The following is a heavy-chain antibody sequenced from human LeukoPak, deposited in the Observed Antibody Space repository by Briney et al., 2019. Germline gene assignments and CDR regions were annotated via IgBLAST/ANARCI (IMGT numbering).Heavy chain of an antibody. CDR1: GFPFSSYY. D-gene: IGHD6-19*01. V-gene: IGHV3-23*01. J-gene: IGHJ5*02. Sequence: GGSLRLSCAASGFPFSSYYVNWVRQAPGKGLEWVSAISDSGGYTYYADSVKGRFTISRDNSKNTLYLQMNSLRAEDTAVYYCARQDPYASGWYPWGQGTLVTVSS. CDR3: ARQDPYASGWYP. CDR2: ISDSGGYT.